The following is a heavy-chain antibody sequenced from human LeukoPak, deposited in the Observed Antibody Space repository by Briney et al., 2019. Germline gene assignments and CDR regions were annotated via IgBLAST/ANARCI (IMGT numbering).Heavy chain of an antibody. J-gene: IGHJ5*02. Sequence: RSGGSLRLSCAASGFTFSDYYMSWIRQAPGKGLEWVSYISSSGSTIYYADSVKGRFTISRDNAKNSLYLQMNSLRAEDTAVYYCARGDWNYYWFDPWGQGTLVTVSS. V-gene: IGHV3-11*01. D-gene: IGHD1-7*01. CDR2: ISSSGSTI. CDR1: GFTFSDYY. CDR3: ARGDWNYYWFDP.